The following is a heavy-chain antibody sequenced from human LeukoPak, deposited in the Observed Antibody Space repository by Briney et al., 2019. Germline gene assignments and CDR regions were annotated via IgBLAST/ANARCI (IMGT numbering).Heavy chain of an antibody. V-gene: IGHV3-33*01. CDR3: ARGRGSSWYLDN. J-gene: IGHJ4*02. Sequence: GGSLRLSCAAAAFTLSRYGMGWARQAPGKGLEWVAVIWGDGSNKYYADSVKGRFTISRDNPKNTLHLQMNSLRAGDTAVYYWARGRGSSWYLDNWGQGTLVTVSS. D-gene: IGHD6-13*01. CDR2: IWGDGSNK. CDR1: AFTLSRYG.